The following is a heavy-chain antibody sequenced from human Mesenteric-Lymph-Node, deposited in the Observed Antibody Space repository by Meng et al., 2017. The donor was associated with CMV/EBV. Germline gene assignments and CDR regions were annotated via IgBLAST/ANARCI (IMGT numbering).Heavy chain of an antibody. D-gene: IGHD5-12*01. V-gene: IGHV3-15*01. J-gene: IGHJ3*02. CDR2: VKSKTDGGTT. CDR3: TTGSTSFLRNAFDI. Sequence: LTGAASGFTFSNAWMSWVRQAPGKGLEWVGRVKSKTDGGTTDYGAPVKGRFTISRDDSKNTLYLQMNSLKTEDTAVYYCTTGSTSFLRNAFDIWGQGTMVTVSS. CDR1: GFTFSNAW.